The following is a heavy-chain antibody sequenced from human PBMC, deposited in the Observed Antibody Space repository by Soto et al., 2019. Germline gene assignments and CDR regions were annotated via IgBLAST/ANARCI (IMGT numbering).Heavy chain of an antibody. D-gene: IGHD6-19*01. CDR1: GHTFTSYA. CDR3: ARGVAGPLHWFDP. Sequence: ASVKVSCKASGHTFTSYAMHWVRQAPGQRLEWMGWINAGNGNTKYSQKFQGRVAITRDTSASTAYMELSSLRSEDTAVYYCARGVAGPLHWFDPWGQGTLVTVSS. J-gene: IGHJ5*02. CDR2: INAGNGNT. V-gene: IGHV1-3*01.